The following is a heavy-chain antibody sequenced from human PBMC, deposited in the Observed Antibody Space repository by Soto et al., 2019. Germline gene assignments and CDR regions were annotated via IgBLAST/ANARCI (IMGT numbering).Heavy chain of an antibody. J-gene: IGHJ3*01. CDR3: ARDNWEVPLGV. V-gene: IGHV4-30-4*01. CDR1: GGSIRSGDYY. CDR2: VFYTGTT. Sequence: QVQLQESGPGLVRPSQNLSLTCTVSGGSIRSGDYYWTWIRQPPGKGLECVGYVFYTGTTYYNPSLKSRVNISIDTSKNLFSLRLTSVTAADSAVYFCARDNWEVPLGVWGHGTLVTVSS. D-gene: IGHD7-27*01.